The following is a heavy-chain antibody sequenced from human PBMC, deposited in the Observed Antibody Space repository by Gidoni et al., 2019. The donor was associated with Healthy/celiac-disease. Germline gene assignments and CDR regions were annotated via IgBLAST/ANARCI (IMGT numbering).Heavy chain of an antibody. CDR1: GGTFSSYA. CDR2: FIPIFVTA. D-gene: IGHD6-19*01. J-gene: IGHJ5*02. V-gene: IGHV1-69*01. CDR3: ARDGVEAVAVGGYNWFDP. Sequence: QVQLVQSGAEVKKPGSSVKVSCKASGGTFSSYAISWVRQAPGQGLEWMGGFIPIFVTANSEQKFQGRVTITADESTSTAYMELRSLRSEDTAVYYCARDGVEAVAVGGYNWFDPWGQGTLVTVSS.